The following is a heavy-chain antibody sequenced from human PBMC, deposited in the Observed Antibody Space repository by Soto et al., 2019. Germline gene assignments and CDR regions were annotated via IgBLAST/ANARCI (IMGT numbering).Heavy chain of an antibody. V-gene: IGHV3-30*18. D-gene: IGHD1-26*01. CDR1: GFTFSSYG. CDR3: AKGPRVGATHFDY. Sequence: QVQLVESGGGVVQPGRSLRLSCAASGFTFSSYGMHWVRQAPGKGLEWVAVISYDGSNKYYADSVKGRFTISRDNSKNTLYLQMNSLRAEDTAVYYCAKGPRVGATHFDYWGQGTLVTVSS. CDR2: ISYDGSNK. J-gene: IGHJ4*02.